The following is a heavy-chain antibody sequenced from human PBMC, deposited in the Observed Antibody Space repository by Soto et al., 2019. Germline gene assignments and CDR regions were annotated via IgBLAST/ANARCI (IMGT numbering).Heavy chain of an antibody. V-gene: IGHV5-51*01. D-gene: IGHD6-13*01. J-gene: IGHJ6*02. CDR1: GYSCTSYW. CDR3: ATSSSWSHYYYGMDV. Sequence: EFVKIAVKGAGYSCTSYWIGWVRQMPGKGLEWMGIIYPGDSDTRYSPSFQGQVTISADKSISTAYLQWSSLKASDTAMYYCATSSSWSHYYYGMDVWGQGTTVTVSS. CDR2: IYPGDSDT.